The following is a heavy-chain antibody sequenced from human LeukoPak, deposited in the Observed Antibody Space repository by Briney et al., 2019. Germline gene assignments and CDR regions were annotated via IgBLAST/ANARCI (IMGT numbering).Heavy chain of an antibody. Sequence: GASVKVSCKASGYTFTSYGISWVRQAPGQGLEWMGWISAYNGNTNYAQKLQGRVTMTTDTSTSTAYMELRSLRSDDTAVYYCARVRTSMVRGPADLDYWGQGTLVTVSS. J-gene: IGHJ4*02. V-gene: IGHV1-18*01. CDR3: ARVRTSMVRGPADLDY. D-gene: IGHD3-10*01. CDR2: ISAYNGNT. CDR1: GYTFTSYG.